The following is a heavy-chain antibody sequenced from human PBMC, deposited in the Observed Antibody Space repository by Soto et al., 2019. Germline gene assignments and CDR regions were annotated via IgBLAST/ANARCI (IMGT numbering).Heavy chain of an antibody. CDR3: ARQVWGVTAYGMDV. V-gene: IGHV5-10-1*04. CDR1: GYRFTGYW. Sequence: GESLKISCTGSGYRFTGYWISWVRQVPGKGLEWMGKIDPSDSYTNYSPSFQGQVTISADKSISTAYLQLSSLTASDTAMYYCARQVWGVTAYGMDVWGQGTTVTVSS. D-gene: IGHD3-10*01. J-gene: IGHJ6*02. CDR2: IDPSDSYT.